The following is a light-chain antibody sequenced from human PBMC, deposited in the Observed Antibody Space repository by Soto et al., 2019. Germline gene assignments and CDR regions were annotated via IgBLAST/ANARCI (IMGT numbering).Light chain of an antibody. CDR2: GAS. CDR1: QSVGST. Sequence: EILMTQSPATLSVSPGERVILSCSASQSVGSTLAWYQQKPGQAPRLLIRGASTRATGVPARFSGSGSGTEFTLTISSLQSEEFTVYYCQQYSTSLTFGGGTTLEIK. V-gene: IGKV3-15*01. CDR3: QQYSTSLT. J-gene: IGKJ4*02.